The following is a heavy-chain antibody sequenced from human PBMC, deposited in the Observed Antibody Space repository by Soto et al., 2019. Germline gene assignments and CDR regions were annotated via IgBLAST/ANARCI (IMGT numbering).Heavy chain of an antibody. J-gene: IGHJ6*02. CDR2: IYYSGST. V-gene: IGHV4-31*03. CDR3: ARGEYSCSFRDYYYGMDD. Sequence: SETLSLTCTVSGGSISSGGYYWSWIRQHPGKGLEWIGYIYYSGSTYYNPSLKSRVTISVDTSKNQFSLKLSSVTAADTAVYYCARGEYSCSFRDYYYGMDDWGQGTTVTVSS. CDR1: GGSISSGGYY. D-gene: IGHD6-6*01.